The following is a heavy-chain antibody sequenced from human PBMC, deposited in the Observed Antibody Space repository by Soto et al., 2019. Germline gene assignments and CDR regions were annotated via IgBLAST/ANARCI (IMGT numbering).Heavy chain of an antibody. CDR3: AKDRRSGYYYYFDY. J-gene: IGHJ4*02. CDR2: ISWNSGRI. Sequence: EVQLVESGGGWVQPGRSLRLSCTASGFTFDDYAMHWVRQAPGKGLEWVSGISWNSGRIGYADSVKGRFTISRDNAKNSLYLQMNSLRAEDTALYYCAKDRRSGYYYYFDYWGQGTLVTVSS. CDR1: GFTFDDYA. D-gene: IGHD3-22*01. V-gene: IGHV3-9*01.